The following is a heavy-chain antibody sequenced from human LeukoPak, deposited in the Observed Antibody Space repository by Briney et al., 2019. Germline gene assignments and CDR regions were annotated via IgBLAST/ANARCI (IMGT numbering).Heavy chain of an antibody. Sequence: GGSLRLSCAASGFTFSSYWMSWVRQAPGKGLEWVANIKQDGSEKYYVDSVKGRFTISRDNAKNSLYLQMNSLRAEDTAVYYCAREDLGFGPPDTCFDYWGQGTLVTVSS. CDR3: AREDLGFGPPDTCFDY. J-gene: IGHJ4*02. D-gene: IGHD3-10*01. V-gene: IGHV3-7*01. CDR2: IKQDGSEK. CDR1: GFTFSSYW.